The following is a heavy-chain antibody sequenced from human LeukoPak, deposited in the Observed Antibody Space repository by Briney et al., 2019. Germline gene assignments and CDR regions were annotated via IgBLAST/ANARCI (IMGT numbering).Heavy chain of an antibody. D-gene: IGHD3-22*01. V-gene: IGHV3-7*01. CDR3: TGYYDSSGYYYYFDY. Sequence: GGSLRLSCAASGFTFSSYWMSWVRQAQGKGLEWVANIKQDGSEKYYVDSVKGRFTISRDNAKNSLYLQMNSLRAEDTAVYYCTGYYDSSGYYYYFDYWGQGTLVTVSS. J-gene: IGHJ4*02. CDR2: IKQDGSEK. CDR1: GFTFSSYW.